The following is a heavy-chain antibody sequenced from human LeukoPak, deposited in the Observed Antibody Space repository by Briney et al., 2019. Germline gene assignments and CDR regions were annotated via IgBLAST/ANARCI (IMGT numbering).Heavy chain of an antibody. CDR1: GFTFSSYN. CDR2: ITSSSSYI. V-gene: IGHV3-21*06. D-gene: IGHD1-26*01. CDR3: ARDPCGGSYGPHYYYYMDV. J-gene: IGHJ6*03. Sequence: GGSLTLSSAASGFTFSSYNMNWVRQAPGKGPEWVSSITSSSSYIYYADSVKGRFTISRDNAKNSLYLQMDSLRVEDTAVYYCARDPCGGSYGPHYYYYMDVWGKGTTVTISS.